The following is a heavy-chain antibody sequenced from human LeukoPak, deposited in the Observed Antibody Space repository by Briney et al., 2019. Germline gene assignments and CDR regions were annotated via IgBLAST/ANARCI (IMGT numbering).Heavy chain of an antibody. CDR3: ARDGGRRGSYHVDY. Sequence: SETLSLTCTVSGGSISSYYWSWIRQPPGKGLEWIGYIYCSGSTNYNPSLKSRVTISVDTSKNQFSLKLSSVTAADTAVYYCARDGGRRGSYHVDYWGQGTLVTVSS. V-gene: IGHV4-59*01. CDR1: GGSISSYY. CDR2: IYCSGST. J-gene: IGHJ4*02. D-gene: IGHD1-26*01.